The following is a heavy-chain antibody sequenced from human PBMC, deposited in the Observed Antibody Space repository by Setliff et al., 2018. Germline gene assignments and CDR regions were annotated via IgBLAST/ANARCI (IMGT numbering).Heavy chain of an antibody. CDR1: GFTFSDYC. D-gene: IGHD6-19*01. V-gene: IGHV3-11*04. Sequence: LRLSCAASGFTFSDYCMSWIRQPPGKGLEWVSYISNGGSTIYYAASVKGRFTISRDNAKNSLYLQMNSLRAEDTAVYYCARASSVAGLTTDYWGQGTLVTVSS. J-gene: IGHJ4*02. CDR2: ISNGGSTI. CDR3: ARASSVAGLTTDY.